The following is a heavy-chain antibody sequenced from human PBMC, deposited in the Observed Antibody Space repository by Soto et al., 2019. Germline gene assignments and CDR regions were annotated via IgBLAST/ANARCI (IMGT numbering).Heavy chain of an antibody. V-gene: IGHV3-72*01. J-gene: IGHJ6*03. CDR1: GFTLSDYY. CDR3: ASEQWYYMDV. D-gene: IGHD6-19*01. Sequence: EVQVVESGGGLVQPGGSLRLSCAASGFTLSDYYLDWVRQAPGKGLEWVGRSTNKRDGYIINYDASVRGRFTISRDDSKSSVYLQMNSLKSDDTAVYYCASEQWYYMDVWGKGTTVTVSS. CDR2: STNKRDGYII.